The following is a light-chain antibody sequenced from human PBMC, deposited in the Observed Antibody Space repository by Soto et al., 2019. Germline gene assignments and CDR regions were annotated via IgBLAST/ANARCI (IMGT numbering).Light chain of an antibody. CDR3: QGSDISPLT. CDR2: GAS. V-gene: IGKV3-20*01. Sequence: VLIHSSCTPPLCHRERAAHPCRASQSVSSSYLAWYPQKPGQPPRLLTYGASNRATGIADRFSGSGSGTDFTLTLSRPAPEDFAVYYRQGSDISPLTIDRGTKL. CDR1: QSVSSSY. J-gene: IGKJ4*01.